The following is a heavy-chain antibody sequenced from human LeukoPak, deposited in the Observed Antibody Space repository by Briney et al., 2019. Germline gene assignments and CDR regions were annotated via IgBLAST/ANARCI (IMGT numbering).Heavy chain of an antibody. D-gene: IGHD4-17*01. CDR2: ISNDGSNG. V-gene: IGHV3-30*04. J-gene: IGHJ4*02. CDR1: GFTFSTCA. CDR3: ARAFSTTAFDH. Sequence: PGRSLRLSCAASGFTFSTCAMNWVRQAPGKGLEWVAVISNDGSNGYYGDSVKGRFTISRDNSKNTLYLQMNSVRAEDMAIYYCARAFSTTAFDHWGQGTLVTVSS.